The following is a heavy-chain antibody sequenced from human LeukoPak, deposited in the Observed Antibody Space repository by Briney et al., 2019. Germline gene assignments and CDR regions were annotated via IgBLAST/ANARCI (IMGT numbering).Heavy chain of an antibody. D-gene: IGHD1-14*01. Sequence: GASVKVSCKASGYTFTSYDINWVRQATGQGLEWMGWMNPNSGNTGYTQKFQDRVSMTRDTSASAAYMELSSLRSEDTAVYYCARATTDYYYYYGMDVWGQGTTVTVSS. CDR3: ARATTDYYYYYGMDV. CDR1: GYTFTSYD. J-gene: IGHJ6*02. V-gene: IGHV1-8*01. CDR2: MNPNSGNT.